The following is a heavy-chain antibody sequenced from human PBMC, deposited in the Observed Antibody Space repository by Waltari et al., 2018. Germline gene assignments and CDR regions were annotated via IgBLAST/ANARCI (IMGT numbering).Heavy chain of an antibody. CDR2: ISSRSKYI. J-gene: IGHJ4*02. CDR1: GFRFSDYA. Sequence: DVHLVESGGGLVKPGGYLTLACAASGFRFSDYAMNWVRQGPGKGLEWVSSISSRSKYIYYADSVKGRFTISRDNAKKFLYLEMNALSADDTAVYYCARDNWTPNFYDKSGYFWGQGALVSVSS. CDR3: ARDNWTPNFYDKSGYF. D-gene: IGHD3-22*01. V-gene: IGHV3-21*01.